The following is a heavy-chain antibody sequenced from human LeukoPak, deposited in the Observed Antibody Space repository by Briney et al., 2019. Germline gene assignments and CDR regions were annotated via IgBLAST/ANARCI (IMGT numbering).Heavy chain of an antibody. D-gene: IGHD3-3*01. J-gene: IGHJ6*04. CDR2: IRRKGYGGTT. V-gene: IGHV3-49*04. CDR1: GFTFDDYS. Sequence: PGGSLRLSCTASGFTFDDYSLSWVRQAPEKGLEWVGFIRRKGYGGTTEYAPSVKGRFIISRDDSKSTAYLQMNSLKTEDTAVYYCTRDHDFWSGPFDVCGKGTTVTVSS. CDR3: TRDHDFWSGPFDV.